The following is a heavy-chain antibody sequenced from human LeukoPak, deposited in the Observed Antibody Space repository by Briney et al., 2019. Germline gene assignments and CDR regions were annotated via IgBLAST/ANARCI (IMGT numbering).Heavy chain of an antibody. CDR3: AAEANSLWFGEFIY. J-gene: IGHJ4*02. V-gene: IGHV3-66*01. CDR2: IYSGGST. CDR1: GFTVSSNY. Sequence: QPGGSLRLSCAASGFTVSSNYMSSVRQAPGEGLEWVSVIYSGGSTYYADPVKGRFTISRDNSENTLYLQMNSLRAEDTAVYYCAAEANSLWFGEFIYWGQGTLVTVSS. D-gene: IGHD3-10*01.